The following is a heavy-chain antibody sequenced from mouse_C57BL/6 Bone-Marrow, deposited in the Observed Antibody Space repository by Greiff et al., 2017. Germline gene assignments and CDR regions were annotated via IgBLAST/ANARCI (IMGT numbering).Heavy chain of an antibody. CDR3: ARDYYGSSLNY. CDR2: IYPGSGST. D-gene: IGHD1-1*01. J-gene: IGHJ2*01. V-gene: IGHV1-55*01. Sequence: QVQLQQSGAELVKPGASVKMSCKASGYTFTSYWITWVKQRPGQGLEWIGDIYPGSGSTNYNEKFKSKATLTVDTSSSTAYMQLSSLTSEDSAVYYCARDYYGSSLNYWGQGTTLTVSS. CDR1: GYTFTSYW.